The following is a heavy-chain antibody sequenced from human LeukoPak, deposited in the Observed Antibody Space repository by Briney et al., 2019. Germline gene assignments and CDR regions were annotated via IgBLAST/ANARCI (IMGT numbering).Heavy chain of an antibody. J-gene: IGHJ4*02. D-gene: IGHD3-22*01. Sequence: KPSETLSLTCTVSGGSISSYYWSWIRQPPGKGLEWIGYIYYGGSTNYNPSLKSRVTISVDTSKNQFSLKLSSVTAADTAVYYCARQEYYYDSSGYYSYYFDYWGQGTLVTVSS. CDR1: GGSISSYY. CDR3: ARQEYYYDSSGYYSYYFDY. V-gene: IGHV4-59*08. CDR2: IYYGGST.